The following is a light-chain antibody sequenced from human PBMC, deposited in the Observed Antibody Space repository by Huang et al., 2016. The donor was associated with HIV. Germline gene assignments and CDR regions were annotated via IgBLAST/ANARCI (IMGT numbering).Light chain of an antibody. CDR1: QHVSSH. CDR3: QQYNDFRST. CDR2: AAS. J-gene: IGKJ3*01. Sequence: KVITHSTVTLSVAPGDRASLSCRSSQHVSSHLSWYQQKPGQAPRLLIYAASTRATGVPAMFSVSGAGTEFTLTISTLQSEDSAVYYCQQYNDFRSTFGPGTRVEIK. V-gene: IGKV3-15*01.